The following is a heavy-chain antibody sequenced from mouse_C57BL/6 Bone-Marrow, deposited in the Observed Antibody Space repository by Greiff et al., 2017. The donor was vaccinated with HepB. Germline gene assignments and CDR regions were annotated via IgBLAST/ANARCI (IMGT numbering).Heavy chain of an antibody. Sequence: DVMLVESGGGLVKPGGSLKLSCAASGFTFSSYAMSWVRQTPEKRLEWVATISDGGSYTYYTDNVKGRFTIYRDNAKNNLYLQMSHLKSEDTAMYYCSRPIYYERGGFAYWGQGTLVTVS. CDR3: SRPIYYERGGFAY. D-gene: IGHD2-4*01. CDR2: ISDGGSYT. J-gene: IGHJ3*01. V-gene: IGHV5-4*03. CDR1: GFTFSSYA.